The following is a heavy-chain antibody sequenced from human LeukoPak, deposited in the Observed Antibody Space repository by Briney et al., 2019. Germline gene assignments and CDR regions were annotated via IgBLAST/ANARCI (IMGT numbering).Heavy chain of an antibody. V-gene: IGHV3-74*01. Sequence: PGGSLRLSCAVSGFTFRTYWMHWVRHVPGEGLVWVSRINEDGSITNYADSVKGRFTIPRDNSKNTLYLQMNSLRAEDTAVYYCDRGYSIDYWGQGTLVTVSS. CDR2: INEDGSIT. J-gene: IGHJ4*02. CDR1: GFTFRTYW. D-gene: IGHD6-13*01. CDR3: DRGYSIDY.